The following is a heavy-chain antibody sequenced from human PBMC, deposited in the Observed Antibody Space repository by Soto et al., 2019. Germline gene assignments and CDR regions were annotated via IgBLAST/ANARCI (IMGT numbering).Heavy chain of an antibody. V-gene: IGHV4-30-2*01. J-gene: IGHJ4*02. CDR1: GGSISNGGYS. Sequence: LQLTESGAGLVKPSQTLSLTCSVSGGSISNGGYSWSWNRQPPGKGLEWIGYIYHSGSTYYNPSLKSRVTISVDRSKNQFSLKLSSVPAADTAVYYCARGPPFGRWGKGTLVTVSS. CDR3: ARGPPFGR. CDR2: IYHSGST. D-gene: IGHD3-3*01.